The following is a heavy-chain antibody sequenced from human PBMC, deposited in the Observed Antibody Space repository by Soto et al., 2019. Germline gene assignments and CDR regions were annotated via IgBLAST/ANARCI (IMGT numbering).Heavy chain of an antibody. Sequence: QVQLVESGGGVVQPGGSLRLSCAASGFAFSGYAMHWVRQAPGKGLEWVAVIWYDGSDKYYVDSVKGRFTISRDNSKNTLYLQMNSLRAEDTAVYYCARYRTIRYFDYWGQGTPVTVSS. CDR3: ARYRTIRYFDY. V-gene: IGHV3-33*01. J-gene: IGHJ4*02. D-gene: IGHD3-9*01. CDR1: GFAFSGYA. CDR2: IWYDGSDK.